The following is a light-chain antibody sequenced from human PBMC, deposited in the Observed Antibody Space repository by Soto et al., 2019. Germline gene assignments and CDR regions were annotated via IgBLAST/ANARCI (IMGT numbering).Light chain of an antibody. Sequence: QSALTQPPSASGSPGQSVTVSCTGTSSDVGGYNYVSWYQQHPDKAPKLMIYDVNQRPSGVPDRFSDSKSGNTASLTVSGLQAEDEADYYCSSYAGTHVVFGTGTKVTVL. J-gene: IGLJ1*01. CDR1: SSDVGGYNY. CDR2: DVN. CDR3: SSYAGTHVV. V-gene: IGLV2-8*01.